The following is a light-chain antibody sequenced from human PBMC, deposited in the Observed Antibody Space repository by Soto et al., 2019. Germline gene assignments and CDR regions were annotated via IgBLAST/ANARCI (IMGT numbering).Light chain of an antibody. V-gene: IGKV1-5*01. Sequence: DIQMTQSPSTLSASVGDSVTITCRASQNIRNWLAWYQQKPGKAPNPLIYDASSLKSGVPARFSGSGSGTEFTLTISSLQPDDFATYYCQHYNSYSEAFGQGNKVDIK. J-gene: IGKJ1*01. CDR3: QHYNSYSEA. CDR1: QNIRNW. CDR2: DAS.